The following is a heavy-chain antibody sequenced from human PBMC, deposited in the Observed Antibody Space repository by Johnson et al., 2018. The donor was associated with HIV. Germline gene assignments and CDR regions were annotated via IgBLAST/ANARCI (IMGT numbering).Heavy chain of an antibody. CDR3: ARDHGWSRGWLFDAFDI. J-gene: IGHJ3*02. CDR1: GFTFSSYS. D-gene: IGHD6-19*01. CDR2: ISFDGSNK. Sequence: QVLLVESGGGVVQPGRSLRLSCAASGFTFSSYSVHWVRQAPGKGLEWVAVISFDGSNKYYADSVKGRFTISRDNAKNSLYLQMNSLRPEDTAVYYCARDHGWSRGWLFDAFDIWGQGTMVTVSS. V-gene: IGHV3-30*03.